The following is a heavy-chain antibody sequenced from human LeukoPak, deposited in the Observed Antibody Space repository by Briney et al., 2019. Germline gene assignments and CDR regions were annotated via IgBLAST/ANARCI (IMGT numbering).Heavy chain of an antibody. D-gene: IGHD6-19*01. CDR2: INHSGRT. J-gene: IGHJ4*02. CDR3: ARGLSFYSSGWYGY. V-gene: IGHV4-34*01. CDR1: VGSFSGYY. Sequence: SETLSLTCAVYVGSFSGYYWSWIRQPAGKGLEWIGEINHSGRTNYNPSIKSRVTISVDTSKNQFSLKLSSATAADTAVYYCARGLSFYSSGWYGYWGQGTLVTVSS.